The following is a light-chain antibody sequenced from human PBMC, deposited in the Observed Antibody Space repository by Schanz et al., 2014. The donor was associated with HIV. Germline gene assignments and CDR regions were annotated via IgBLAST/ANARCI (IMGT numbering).Light chain of an antibody. J-gene: IGLJ3*02. V-gene: IGLV1-44*01. CDR2: SNN. CDR1: TSNIGINT. Sequence: QSVLTQPPSASGTPGQRVTISCSGSTSNIGINTVNWYRHVPGTAPKLLIYSNNRRPSGVPDRFSGSKSGTSASLAISGLQSEDEADYYCAAWDDSLNGVVFGGGTKVTVL. CDR3: AAWDDSLNGVV.